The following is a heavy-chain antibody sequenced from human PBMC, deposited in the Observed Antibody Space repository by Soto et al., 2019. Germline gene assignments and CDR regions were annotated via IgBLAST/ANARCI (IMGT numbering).Heavy chain of an antibody. D-gene: IGHD2-15*01. V-gene: IGHV3-66*03. CDR3: ARVGGEPTGGSRGGSCYPPLYYGMDV. Sequence: GGSLRLSCAASDFTFRKYAMTWVRQAPGKGLEWVSVIYSCGSTYYADSVKGRFTISRDNSKNTLYLQMNSLRAEDTAVYYCARVGGEPTGGSRGGSCYPPLYYGMDVWGQGTTVTVS. CDR1: DFTFRKYA. J-gene: IGHJ6*02. CDR2: IYSCGST.